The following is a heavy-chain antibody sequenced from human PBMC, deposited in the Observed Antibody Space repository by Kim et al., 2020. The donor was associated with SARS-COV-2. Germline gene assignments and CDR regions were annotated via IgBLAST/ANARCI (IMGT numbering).Heavy chain of an antibody. Sequence: GESLKISCKGSGYSFTSYWIGWVRQMPGKGLEWMGIIYPGDSDTRYSPSFQGQVTISADKSISTAYLQWSSLKASDTAMYYCARRRSIAAQMDAFDIWGQGTMVTVSS. CDR2: IYPGDSDT. CDR3: ARRRSIAAQMDAFDI. J-gene: IGHJ3*02. V-gene: IGHV5-51*01. CDR1: GYSFTSYW. D-gene: IGHD6-6*01.